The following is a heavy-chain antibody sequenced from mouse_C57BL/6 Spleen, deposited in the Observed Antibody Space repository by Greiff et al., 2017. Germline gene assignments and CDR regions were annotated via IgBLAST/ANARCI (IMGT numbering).Heavy chain of an antibody. CDR2: IDPSDSYT. J-gene: IGHJ4*01. D-gene: IGHD2-3*01. CDR1: GYTFTSYW. V-gene: IGHV1-50*01. Sequence: QVQLKQPGAELVKPGASVKLSCKASGYTFTSYWMQWVKQRPGQGLEWIGEIDPSDSYTNYNQKFKGKATLTVDTSSSTAYMQLSSLTSEDSAVYYCARNGYYDYYAMDYWGQGTSVTVSS. CDR3: ARNGYYDYYAMDY.